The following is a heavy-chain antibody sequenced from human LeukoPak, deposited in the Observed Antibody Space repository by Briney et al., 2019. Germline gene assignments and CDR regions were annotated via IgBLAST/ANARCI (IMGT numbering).Heavy chain of an antibody. CDR3: AKDLTWNTADY. D-gene: IGHD1/OR15-1a*01. CDR2: IDTDGSTT. Sequence: GGSLRLSCVASGFTFSNSWMHWFRQVRRKGLVWVSRIDTDGSTTGYADSVRGRFTISRDNAKNTLYLQMNGLRAEDTAIYYCAKDLTWNTADYWGQGTLVTVSS. V-gene: IGHV3-74*01. J-gene: IGHJ4*02. CDR1: GFTFSNSW.